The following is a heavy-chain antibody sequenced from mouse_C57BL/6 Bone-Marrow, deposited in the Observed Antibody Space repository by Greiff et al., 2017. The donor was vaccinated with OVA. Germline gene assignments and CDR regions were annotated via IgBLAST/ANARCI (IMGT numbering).Heavy chain of an antibody. D-gene: IGHD1-1*01. V-gene: IGHV5-17*01. J-gene: IGHJ2*01. CDR1: GFTFSDYG. CDR3: ARAHGTLDY. CDR2: ISSGSSTI. Sequence: EVQRVESGGGLVKPGGSLKLSCAASGFTFSDYGMHWVRQAPEKGLEWVAYISSGSSTIYYADTVKGRFTISRDNAKNTLFLQMTRLRYEDAAMCYCARAHGTLDYWGQGTTLTVSS.